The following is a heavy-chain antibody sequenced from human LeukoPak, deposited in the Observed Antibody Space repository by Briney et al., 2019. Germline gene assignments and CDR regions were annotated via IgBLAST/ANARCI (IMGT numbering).Heavy chain of an antibody. CDR3: ARAHDSGYSGYDHFDY. CDR1: GYSFSSYW. J-gene: IGHJ4*02. CDR2: IYPGDSDT. D-gene: IGHD5-12*01. Sequence: GESLKISCKGSGYSFSSYWIGWVRQMPGKGLEWMGIIYPGDSDTRYSPSFQGQVTILADKSISTAYLQWSSLKASDTAMYYCARAHDSGYSGYDHFDYWGQGTLVTVSS. V-gene: IGHV5-51*01.